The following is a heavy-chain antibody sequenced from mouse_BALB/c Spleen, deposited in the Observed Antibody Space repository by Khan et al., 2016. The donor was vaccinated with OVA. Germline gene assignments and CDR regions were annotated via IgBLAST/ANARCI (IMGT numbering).Heavy chain of an antibody. Sequence: DVMLVESGGGLVKPGGSLKLSCAASGFTFSNYGVSWVRQTPEKRLEWVASISSGDTTYYPDSVKGRFTISRDTARNILYLQMSSLRSEDTAMYYCARDYWFAYWGQGTLVTVSA. V-gene: IGHV5-6-5*01. CDR2: ISSGDTT. J-gene: IGHJ3*01. CDR1: GFTFSNYG. CDR3: ARDYWFAY.